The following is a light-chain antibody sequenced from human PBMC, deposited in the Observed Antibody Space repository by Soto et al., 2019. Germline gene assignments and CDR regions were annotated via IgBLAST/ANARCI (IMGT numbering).Light chain of an antibody. CDR1: ESISGW. J-gene: IGKJ4*01. V-gene: IGKV1-5*01. CDR2: DAS. Sequence: DIEMTQSPSTLSASIGDGVTITCRASESISGWLAWYQQQPGKAPKLLIYDASNLESGVPSRFSGSGSGTEFTLAISSLQPDDFATYYCQQLNSYPLTFGGGTKVDIK. CDR3: QQLNSYPLT.